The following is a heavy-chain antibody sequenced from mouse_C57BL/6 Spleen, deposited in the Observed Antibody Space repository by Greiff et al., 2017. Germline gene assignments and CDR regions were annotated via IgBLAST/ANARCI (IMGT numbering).Heavy chain of an antibody. V-gene: IGHV7-3*01. J-gene: IGHJ3*01. D-gene: IGHD4-1*02. Sequence: EVKLVESGGGLVQPGGSLSLSCEASGFTFTDYYMSWVRQPPGKALEWSGFIRNKANGYTTEYSASVKGRFTITRDNSQSILYLQMNALRAEDSATYCCASAQLGRFAYWGQGTLVTVSA. CDR2: IRNKANGYTT. CDR1: GFTFTDYY. CDR3: ASAQLGRFAY.